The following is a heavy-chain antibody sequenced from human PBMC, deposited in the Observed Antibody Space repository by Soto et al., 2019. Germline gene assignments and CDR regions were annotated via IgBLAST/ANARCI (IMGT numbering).Heavy chain of an antibody. D-gene: IGHD3-10*01. CDR2: INPNSGST. Sequence: QVQLVQSGAEVKKPGASVKVSCKASGYTFTGYYMHWVRQAPGQGLEWMGWINPNSGSTNYAQKFQGRVTMTRDTSISTAYMELSRLRSDDTAVYYCFLWFGEGDAFDIWGQGTMVTVSS. V-gene: IGHV1-2*02. J-gene: IGHJ3*02. CDR3: FLWFGEGDAFDI. CDR1: GYTFTGYY.